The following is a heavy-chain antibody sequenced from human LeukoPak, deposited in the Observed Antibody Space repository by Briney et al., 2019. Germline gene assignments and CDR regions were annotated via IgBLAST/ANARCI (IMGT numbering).Heavy chain of an antibody. CDR2: ISAYNGNT. CDR3: ARDFCRGGYEDYYYYYYMDV. CDR1: GYTFTSYG. V-gene: IGHV1-18*01. D-gene: IGHD5-12*01. J-gene: IGHJ6*03. Sequence: ASVKVSCKASGYTFTSYGISWVRQAPGQGLEWMGWISAYNGNTNYAQKLQGRVTMTTDTSTSTAYMELRSLRSDDTAVYYCARDFCRGGYEDYYYYYYMDVWGKGTTVTVSS.